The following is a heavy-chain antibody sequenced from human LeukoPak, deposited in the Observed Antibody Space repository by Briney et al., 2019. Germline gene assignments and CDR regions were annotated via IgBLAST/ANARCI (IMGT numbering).Heavy chain of an antibody. CDR2: IYYSGST. CDR3: ARDGYSSSWGDAFDI. D-gene: IGHD6-13*01. Sequence: SETLSLTCTVSGGSISSSRYYWGWIRQPPGKGLEWIGTIYYSGSTYYSPSLKSRVTISVDTSKNQFSLKLSSVTAADTAVYYCARDGYSSSWGDAFDIWGQGTMVTVSS. J-gene: IGHJ3*02. CDR1: GGSISSSRYY. V-gene: IGHV4-39*07.